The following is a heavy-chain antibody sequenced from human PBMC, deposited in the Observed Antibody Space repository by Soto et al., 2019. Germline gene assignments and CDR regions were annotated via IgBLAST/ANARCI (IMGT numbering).Heavy chain of an antibody. CDR1: GYTFTSYG. J-gene: IGHJ4*02. D-gene: IGHD2-15*01. CDR3: ARGRYCSGSSSDTLRD. Sequence: GASVKVSCKASGYTFTSYGISWVRQAPGQGLEWMGWISAYNGNTNYAQKLQGRVTMTTDTSTSTAYMELTSLRSDDTAVYYCARGRYCSGSSSDTLRDWGQGTLVTVSS. CDR2: ISAYNGNT. V-gene: IGHV1-18*01.